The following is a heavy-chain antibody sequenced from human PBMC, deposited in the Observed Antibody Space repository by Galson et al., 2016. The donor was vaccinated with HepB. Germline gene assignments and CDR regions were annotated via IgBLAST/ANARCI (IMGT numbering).Heavy chain of an antibody. CDR3: VTEGGN. CDR1: GFPVTDLS. J-gene: IGHJ4*02. Sequence: SVKISCKVSGFPVTDLSIHWVRQAPGKGLEWMGGFELEDGETVHAQKFQGRVTMTEDTSTDTAYMELSRLTSGDTAVYYCVTEGGNWGQGDLVTDSS. V-gene: IGHV1-24*01. CDR2: FELEDGET. D-gene: IGHD3-16*01.